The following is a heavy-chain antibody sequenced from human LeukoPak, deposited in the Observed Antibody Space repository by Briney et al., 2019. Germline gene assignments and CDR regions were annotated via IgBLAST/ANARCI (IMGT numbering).Heavy chain of an antibody. CDR2: ISGSGGTT. J-gene: IGHJ4*02. CDR3: AKDHDYSSRPYYFDY. CDR1: GFTFSSYA. D-gene: IGHD6-19*01. Sequence: PAGSVRLSCAASGFTFSSYAMTWVRQAPGKGLEWVSGISGSGGTTYYADSVKGRFTISRDNSKNTLYLQMNSLRAEDTALYYCAKDHDYSSRPYYFDYWGQGTLVTVSS. V-gene: IGHV3-23*01.